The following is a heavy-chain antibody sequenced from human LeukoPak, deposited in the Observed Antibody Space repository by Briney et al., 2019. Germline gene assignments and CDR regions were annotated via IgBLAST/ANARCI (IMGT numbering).Heavy chain of an antibody. CDR3: AKGPPFPDY. CDR2: INQDGREA. J-gene: IGHJ4*02. Sequence: GGSLRLSCAASGFTVTSNYVSWVREAPGKGLEWVASINQDGREAYSVDSVKGRFTMSRDNTKNTLYLQMNSLRAEDTAVYYCAKGPPFPDYWGQGALVTVSS. V-gene: IGHV3-7*01. CDR1: GFTVTSNY.